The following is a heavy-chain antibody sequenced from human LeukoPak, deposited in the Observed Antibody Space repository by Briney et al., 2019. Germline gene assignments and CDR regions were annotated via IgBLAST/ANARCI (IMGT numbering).Heavy chain of an antibody. CDR2: IYYSGST. Sequence: PSETLSLTCTVSGGSISSYYWSWIRQPPGKGLEWIGYIYYSGSTNYNPSLKSRVTISVDTSKNQFSLKLSSVTAVDTAAYYCARSRVTTGTTFDLWGRGTLVTVPS. D-gene: IGHD1-1*01. CDR3: ARSRVTTGTTFDL. V-gene: IGHV4-59*12. J-gene: IGHJ2*01. CDR1: GGSISSYY.